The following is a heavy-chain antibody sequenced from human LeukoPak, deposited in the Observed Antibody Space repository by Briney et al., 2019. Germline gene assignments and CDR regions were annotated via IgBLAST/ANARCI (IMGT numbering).Heavy chain of an antibody. D-gene: IGHD1-26*01. J-gene: IGHJ6*03. Sequence: SETLSLTFAVHGGSFSGYYWGWIRQPPGKGLGWIGEINHSGSTNYNPSLKSRVTISVDTSKNQFSLKLSSVTAADTAVYYCARGMEPLLEWGGYYFDTDVWGKGTTVTVSS. CDR3: ARGMEPLLEWGGYYFDTDV. CDR1: GGSFSGYY. CDR2: INHSGST. V-gene: IGHV4-34*01.